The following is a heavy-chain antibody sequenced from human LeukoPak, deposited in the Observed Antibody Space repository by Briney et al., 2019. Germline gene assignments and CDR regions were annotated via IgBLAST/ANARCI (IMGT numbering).Heavy chain of an antibody. J-gene: IGHJ4*02. CDR3: ARDSYIMYYYDSSGYYYFDY. CDR2: IKQDGSER. V-gene: IGHV3-7*01. Sequence: GGSLRLSCAASGFTFSSYRMSWVRQAPGKGLEWVANIKQDGSERYYVDSVKGRFTISRDNAKNSLYLQMNSLRAEDTAVYYCARDSYIMYYYDSSGYYYFDYWGQGTLVTVSS. D-gene: IGHD3-22*01. CDR1: GFTFSSYR.